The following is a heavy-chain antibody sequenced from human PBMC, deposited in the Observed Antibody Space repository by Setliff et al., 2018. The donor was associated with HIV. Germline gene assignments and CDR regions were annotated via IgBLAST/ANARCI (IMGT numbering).Heavy chain of an antibody. D-gene: IGHD2-2*01. CDR1: GYTFSGYY. CDR2: INSKSGDT. V-gene: IGHV1-2*02. Sequence: GASVKVSCKASGYTFSGYYIHWVRQAPGQGLEWMGWINSKSGDTNYAQKFQGRVTMTRDTSISTAYMELSRLRSDDTAVYYCARGYCSSTSCYGIYYFDNWGQGTPVTVSS. J-gene: IGHJ4*02. CDR3: ARGYCSSTSCYGIYYFDN.